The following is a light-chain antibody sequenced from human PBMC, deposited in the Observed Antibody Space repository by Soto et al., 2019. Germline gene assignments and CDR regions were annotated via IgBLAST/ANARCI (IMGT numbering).Light chain of an antibody. CDR1: QIINNC. CDR3: QQYCLYPWT. V-gene: IGKV1-5*03. CDR2: RTS. J-gene: IGKJ1*01. Sequence: DIPMTQSPSTLSASVGDRVTITCRASQIINNCLAWYQQKPGKAPKLLIYRTSSLQSGVPSRFSGSGSATEFTLTISSLQPDDFATYYCQQYCLYPWTFGQGTKVEIE.